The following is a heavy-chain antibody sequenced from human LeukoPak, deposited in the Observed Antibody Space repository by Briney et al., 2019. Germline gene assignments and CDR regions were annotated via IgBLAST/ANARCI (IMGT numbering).Heavy chain of an antibody. D-gene: IGHD2-2*01. CDR2: INHSGST. V-gene: IGHV4-34*01. CDR3: ARVLPAAPNWFDP. CDR1: GGSFSGYY. J-gene: IGHJ5*02. Sequence: SETLSLTCAVYGGSFSGYYWSWIRQPPGKGLEWIGEINHSGSTNYNPSLKSRVTISVDTSKNQFSLKPSSVTAADTAVYYCARVLPAAPNWFDPWGQGTLVTVSS.